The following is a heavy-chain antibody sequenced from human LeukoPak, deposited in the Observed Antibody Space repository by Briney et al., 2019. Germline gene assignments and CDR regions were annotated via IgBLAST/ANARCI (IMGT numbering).Heavy chain of an antibody. CDR2: IYYSGNT. CDR1: GGSISSYY. CDR3: ARSGSNSYYFDY. D-gene: IGHD4-11*01. V-gene: IGHV4-59*01. J-gene: IGHJ4*02. Sequence: SETLSLTCTVSGGSISSYYWSWLRQPPGKGLEWIGYIYYSGNTNYNPSLKSRVTISVDTSKNQFSLKLSSVTAADTAVYYCARSGSNSYYFDYWGQGTLVTVSS.